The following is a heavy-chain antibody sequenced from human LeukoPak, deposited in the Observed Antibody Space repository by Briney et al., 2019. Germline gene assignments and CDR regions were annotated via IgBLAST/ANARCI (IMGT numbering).Heavy chain of an antibody. J-gene: IGHJ5*02. CDR3: AKDRIAASVRWFDP. V-gene: IGHV3-23*01. CDR1: GFTFSSYA. D-gene: IGHD6-13*01. Sequence: GGSLRLSCAASGFTFSSYARSWVRQAPGKGLEWVSAISGSGGSTYYADSVKGRFTISRDNSKNTLYLQMNSLRAEGTAVYYCAKDRIAASVRWFDPWGQGTLVTVSS. CDR2: ISGSGGST.